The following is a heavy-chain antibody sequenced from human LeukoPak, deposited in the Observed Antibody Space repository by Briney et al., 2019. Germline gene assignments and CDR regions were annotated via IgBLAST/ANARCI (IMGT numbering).Heavy chain of an antibody. V-gene: IGHV4-34*01. D-gene: IGHD3-16*02. J-gene: IGHJ4*02. CDR3: ARVYDYVWGSYRPSFDY. Sequence: SETLSLTCAVYGGSFSGYYWSWIRQPPGKGLEWIGEINHSGSTNYNPSLKSRVTISVDTSKNQFSLKLSSVTAADTAVYYCARVYDYVWGSYRPSFDYWGQGTLVTVSS. CDR1: GGSFSGYY. CDR2: INHSGST.